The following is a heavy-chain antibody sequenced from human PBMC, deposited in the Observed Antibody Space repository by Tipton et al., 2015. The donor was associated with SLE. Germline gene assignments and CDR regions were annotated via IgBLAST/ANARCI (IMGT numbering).Heavy chain of an antibody. V-gene: IGHV4-31*03. CDR2: IYYSGST. D-gene: IGHD6-13*01. Sequence: TLSLTCTVSGGSISSGGYYWSWIRQHPGKGLEWIGYIYYSGSTYYNPSLKSRVTISVDTSKGQFSLKLSSVTAADTAVYYCARGPHSSSYDYWGQGTLVTVSS. CDR3: ARGPHSSSYDY. J-gene: IGHJ4*02. CDR1: GGSISSGGYY.